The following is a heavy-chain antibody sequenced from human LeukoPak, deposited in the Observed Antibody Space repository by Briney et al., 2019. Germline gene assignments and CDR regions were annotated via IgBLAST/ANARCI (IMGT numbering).Heavy chain of an antibody. J-gene: IGHJ4*02. D-gene: IGHD1-26*01. CDR2: IKGDGSQI. V-gene: IGHV3-7*01. CDR1: GFTFSSYW. Sequence: GGSLRLSCAASGFTFSSYWMRWVRQTPAKGLEWVANIKGDGSQINYLDSVKGRFTIPRDNARNSLSLQMNSLTADDTGVYYCAREGLPYSADYWGQGTLVTVSS. CDR3: AREGLPYSADY.